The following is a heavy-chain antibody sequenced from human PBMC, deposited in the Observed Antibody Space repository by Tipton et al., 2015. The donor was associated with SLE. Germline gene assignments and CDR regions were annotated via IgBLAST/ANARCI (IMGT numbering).Heavy chain of an antibody. V-gene: IGHV4-59*08. CDR1: GASIKSQY. D-gene: IGHD5/OR15-5a*01. Sequence: TLSLTCSVSGASIKSQYWAWIRQPPGKGLELIGYIFHIGYSDTYYNPSLKSRVALSVDTSKNQFSPKVNSVTAADTAVYYCAKRGVVSRFDPWGQGILVTVSS. CDR3: AKRGVVSRFDP. CDR2: IFHIGYSDT. J-gene: IGHJ5*02.